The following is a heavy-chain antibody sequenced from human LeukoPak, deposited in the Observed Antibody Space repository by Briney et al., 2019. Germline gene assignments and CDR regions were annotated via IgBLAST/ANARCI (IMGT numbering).Heavy chain of an antibody. D-gene: IGHD2-15*01. CDR1: GYSISSGYY. J-gene: IGHJ5*02. Sequence: SETLSLTCAVSGYSISSGYYWGWIRQPPGKGLEWIGSIYHSGSTYYNPSLKSRVTISVDTSKNQFSLKLGSVTAADTAVYYCARGLVVVAATRWFDPWGQGTLVTVSS. V-gene: IGHV4-38-2*01. CDR2: IYHSGST. CDR3: ARGLVVVAATRWFDP.